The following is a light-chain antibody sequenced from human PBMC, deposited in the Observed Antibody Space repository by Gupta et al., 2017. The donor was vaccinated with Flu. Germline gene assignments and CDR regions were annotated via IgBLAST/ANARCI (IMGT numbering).Light chain of an antibody. CDR2: RSN. Sequence: QSVLTQPPSASGTPGQRDPIPWSGSSYNIGSNSVSWFQPLPGPAPKLLMYRSNQRPSGVPDRFSGSKSGTSTSLAISGLRSEDEADYYCAGWDDSLSGWVFGGGTKLTVL. CDR3: AGWDDSLSGWV. J-gene: IGLJ3*02. V-gene: IGLV1-47*01. CDR1: SYNIGSNS.